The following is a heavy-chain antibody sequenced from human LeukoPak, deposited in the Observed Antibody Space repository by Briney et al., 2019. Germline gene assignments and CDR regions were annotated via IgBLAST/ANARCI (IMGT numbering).Heavy chain of an antibody. V-gene: IGHV3-23*01. CDR1: GFTFNSYA. D-gene: IGHD1-1*01. CDR2: ISGGGGRT. J-gene: IGHJ4*02. Sequence: GGSLRLSCAASGFTFNSYAMSWVRQAPGKGLEWVSTISGGGGRTWYADSVKGRFTISRDNSKNTVDVQLNSLRAEDTAVYCCAKFRGSERTAIDSWGQGTLVTVSS. CDR3: AKFRGSERTAIDS.